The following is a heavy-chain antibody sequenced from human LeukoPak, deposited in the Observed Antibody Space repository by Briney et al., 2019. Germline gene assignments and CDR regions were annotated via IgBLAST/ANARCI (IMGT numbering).Heavy chain of an antibody. D-gene: IGHD3-22*01. J-gene: IGHJ5*02. Sequence: SETLSLTCAVYGGSFSGYYWSWIRQPPGKGLEWIGYIYYSGSTYYNPSLKSRVTISVDTSKNQFSLKLSSVTAADTAVYYCARFSPHYYDSSGYFPWGQGTLVTVSS. CDR2: IYYSGST. CDR1: GGSFSGYY. CDR3: ARFSPHYYDSSGYFP. V-gene: IGHV4-30-4*01.